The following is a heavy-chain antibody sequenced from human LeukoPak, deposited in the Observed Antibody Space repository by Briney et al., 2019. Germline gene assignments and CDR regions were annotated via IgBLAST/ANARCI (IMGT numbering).Heavy chain of an antibody. D-gene: IGHD2-15*01. V-gene: IGHV4-59*12. CDR2: IFYSGST. J-gene: IGHJ4*02. CDR3: ARVAEGYCSGGSCYSKTFDY. Sequence: SETLSLTCTVSGGSISGYFWTWIRQPPGKGLEWIGSIFYSGSTNYNPSLKSRVTISLDTSKNQFSLKLSSVTAADTAVYYCARVAEGYCSGGSCYSKTFDYWGQGTLVTVSS. CDR1: GGSISGYF.